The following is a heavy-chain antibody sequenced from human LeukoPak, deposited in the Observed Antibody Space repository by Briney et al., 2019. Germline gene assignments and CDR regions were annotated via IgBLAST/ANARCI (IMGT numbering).Heavy chain of an antibody. J-gene: IGHJ4*02. D-gene: IGHD3-10*01. CDR3: AKDGRGGTYFDY. CDR1: GFTFTSYA. CDR2: ISAVNNST. Sequence: GGSLRLSCAASGFTFTSYAMSWVRQAPGKGLEWVSAISAVNNSTYYADSVKGRFTISRDNSKNTYLQMNSLRVEDTAIYYCAKDGRGGTYFDYWGQGALVTVSS. V-gene: IGHV3-23*01.